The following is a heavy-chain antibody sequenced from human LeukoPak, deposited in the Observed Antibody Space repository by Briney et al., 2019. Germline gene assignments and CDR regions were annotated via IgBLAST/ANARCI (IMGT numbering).Heavy chain of an antibody. Sequence: ASVKVSCKASGGTFSSYAISWVRQAPGQGLEWMGGITPIFGTANYAQKFQGRVTITTDESTSTAYMELSSLRSEDTAVYYCASTAARTPYSFDYWGQGTLVTVSS. V-gene: IGHV1-69*05. CDR2: ITPIFGTA. CDR1: GGTFSSYA. J-gene: IGHJ4*02. D-gene: IGHD6-6*01. CDR3: ASTAARTPYSFDY.